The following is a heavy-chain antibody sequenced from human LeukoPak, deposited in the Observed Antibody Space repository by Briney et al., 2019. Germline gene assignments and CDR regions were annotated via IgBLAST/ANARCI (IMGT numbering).Heavy chain of an antibody. J-gene: IGHJ4*02. D-gene: IGHD3-22*01. CDR3: ARGNYYDRTASGY. Sequence: GASVKVSCKASGYTFTGYYMHWVRQAPGQGLEWVGWINPNSGGTNYAQKFQGRVTMTRDTSISTAYMELSRLRSDDMAVYYCARGNYYDRTASGYWGQGTLVTVSS. CDR2: INPNSGGT. V-gene: IGHV1-2*02. CDR1: GYTFTGYY.